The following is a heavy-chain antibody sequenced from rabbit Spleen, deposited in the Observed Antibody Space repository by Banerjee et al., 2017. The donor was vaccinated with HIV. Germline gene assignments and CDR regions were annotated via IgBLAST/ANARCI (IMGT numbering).Heavy chain of an antibody. V-gene: IGHV1S40*01. Sequence: QQVVESGGGVVTPGASLPLTSDASGIVISGYSNLCCGRQAPGKGLEWTACIDTGSSGFTYYAAWAKGRSTISKASSTSVTLQMTSLTAADTVTYSCARDNSWLGFNFWGPGTLVTVS. CDR2: IDTGSSGFT. CDR1: GIVISGYSN. D-gene: IGHD4-1*01. J-gene: IGHJ4*01. CDR3: ARDNSWLGFNF.